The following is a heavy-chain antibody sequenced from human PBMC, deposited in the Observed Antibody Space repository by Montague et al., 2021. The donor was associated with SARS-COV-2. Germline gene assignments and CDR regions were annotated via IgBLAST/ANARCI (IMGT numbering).Heavy chain of an antibody. CDR1: GFTFSDSY. J-gene: IGHJ6*02. V-gene: IGHV3-11*06. D-gene: IGHD1-26*01. Sequence: SLRLSCAASGFTFSDSYMSWVRQAPGRGLEWIAYMSSSGHFSSYADSVKGRFTISRDNAKNFLYLQMNSRRAEDTAMYYCAKDLWGAPSGMDVWGQGTTVIVSS. CDR3: AKDLWGAPSGMDV. CDR2: MSSSGHFS.